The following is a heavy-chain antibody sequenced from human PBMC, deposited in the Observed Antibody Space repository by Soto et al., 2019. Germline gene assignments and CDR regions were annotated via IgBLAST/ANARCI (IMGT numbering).Heavy chain of an antibody. V-gene: IGHV4-59*01. J-gene: IGHJ4*02. Sequence: PSETLSLTCTVSGGSISSYYWSWIRQPPGKGLEWIGYIYYSGSTNYNPSLKSRVTISVDTSKNQFSLKLSSVTAADTAVYYCARVGGSDYNYFDYWGQGTLVTVSS. CDR1: GGSISSYY. D-gene: IGHD1-26*01. CDR2: IYYSGST. CDR3: ARVGGSDYNYFDY.